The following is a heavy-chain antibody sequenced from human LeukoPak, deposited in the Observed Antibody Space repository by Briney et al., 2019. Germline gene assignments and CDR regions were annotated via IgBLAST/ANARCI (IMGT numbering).Heavy chain of an antibody. V-gene: IGHV1-2*02. D-gene: IGHD6-6*01. CDR2: TNPNSGST. CDR3: ARETVLIAARPDCWFDP. Sequence: ASVKVSCKASGYTFTGYYMHWVRQAPGQGLEWMGWTNPNSGSTNYAQKFQGRVTMTRDTSISTAYMELRRLTSDDTAVYYCARETVLIAARPDCWFDPWGQGTLVTVSS. J-gene: IGHJ5*02. CDR1: GYTFTGYY.